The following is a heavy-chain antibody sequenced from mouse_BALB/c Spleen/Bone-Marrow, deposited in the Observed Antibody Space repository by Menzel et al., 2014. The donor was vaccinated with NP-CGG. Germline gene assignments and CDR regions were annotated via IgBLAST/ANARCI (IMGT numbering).Heavy chain of an antibody. CDR3: TTLARNNIDY. CDR1: GYTFSNYW. V-gene: IGHV1-5*01. Sequence: EVKLMESGTVLARPGAAVKMSCKASGYTFSNYWMHWIKQRPGQGLEWIGTIHPGNSDTTYNQKFKGKAKLTAVTSTSTAYMELSSLTNEDSAVYYCTTLARNNIDYRGQGTTLPVSS. CDR2: IHPGNSDT. D-gene: IGHD1-3*01. J-gene: IGHJ2*01.